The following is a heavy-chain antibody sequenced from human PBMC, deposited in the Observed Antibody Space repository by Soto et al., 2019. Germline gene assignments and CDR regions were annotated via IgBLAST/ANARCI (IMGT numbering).Heavy chain of an antibody. CDR3: ARLSPTSGNWALDY. V-gene: IGHV4-59*01. D-gene: IGHD7-27*01. Sequence: QVQLQESGPGLVKPSETLSLTCTVSGASISSYYWSWIRQPPGKGLEWIGYIYYSGSTNYNPSLKSRVTISVDTSKNQFSLKVSSVTATETAVYYGARLSPTSGNWALDYWGQGTLVTVSS. CDR2: IYYSGST. CDR1: GASISSYY. J-gene: IGHJ4*02.